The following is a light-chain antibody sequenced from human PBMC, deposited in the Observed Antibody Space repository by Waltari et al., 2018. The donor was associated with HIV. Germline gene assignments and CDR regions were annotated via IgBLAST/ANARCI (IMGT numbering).Light chain of an antibody. J-gene: IGKJ1*01. CDR1: QSISSW. V-gene: IGKV1-5*03. CDR3: QQYNSYSRT. Sequence: IQMTHSPSTLSASVGERVTITCRASQSISSWLAWYQQKPGKAPKLLIYQASSLESGVPSRFSGSGSGTEFTLTISSLQPDDFATYYCQQYNSYSRTFGQGTKVEIK. CDR2: QAS.